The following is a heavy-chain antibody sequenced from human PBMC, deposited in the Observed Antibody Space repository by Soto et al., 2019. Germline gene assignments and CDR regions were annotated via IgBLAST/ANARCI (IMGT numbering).Heavy chain of an antibody. D-gene: IGHD6-19*01. CDR2: ISCCGGST. CDR3: AKADGEQWLVPHLDN. CDR1: GFNFKKFA. J-gene: IGHJ4*02. V-gene: IGHV3-23*01. Sequence: EVQLLESGGGVVQPGGSLRLSCVASGFNFKKFAMAWVRQAPGEGLEWVSGISCCGGSTSYADSVKSRFSIARDDSKNTLSLQMNSLRVEDTAQYYFAKADGEQWLVPHLDNWGQGTLVTVS.